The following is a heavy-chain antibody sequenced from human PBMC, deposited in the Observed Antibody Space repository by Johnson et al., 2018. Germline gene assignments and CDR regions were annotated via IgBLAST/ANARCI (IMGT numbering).Heavy chain of an antibody. CDR1: GFTFSTYA. D-gene: IGHD3-16*02. CDR2: ISYDGSNK. J-gene: IGHJ3*02. CDR3: ARSRLRKQQGGGAISTAFDI. V-gene: IGHV3-30-3*01. Sequence: VQLLESGGGVVQPGRSLRLSCAASGFTFSTYAMHWVRQAPGKGLEWVAVISYDGSNKYYADSVKGRFTISRNNSNNTLYVKMNSPKAEDTAVYYGARSRLRKQQGGGAISTAFDIWGQGTIVTVSA.